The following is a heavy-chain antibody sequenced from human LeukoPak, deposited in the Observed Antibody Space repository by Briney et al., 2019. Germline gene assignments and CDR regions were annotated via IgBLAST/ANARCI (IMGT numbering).Heavy chain of an antibody. Sequence: PSETLSLTCTVSDGSVSSGSYYWSWIRQPPGKGLEWIGYIYYSGSTNYNPSLKSRVTISVDTSKNQFSLKLSSVTAADTAVYYCARVSYYGSGSYFLDYWGQGTLVTVSS. CDR1: DGSVSSGSYY. J-gene: IGHJ4*02. CDR2: IYYSGST. CDR3: ARVSYYGSGSYFLDY. D-gene: IGHD3-10*01. V-gene: IGHV4-61*01.